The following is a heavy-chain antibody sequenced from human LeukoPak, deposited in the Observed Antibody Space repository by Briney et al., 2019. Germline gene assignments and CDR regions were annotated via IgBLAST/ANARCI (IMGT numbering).Heavy chain of an antibody. V-gene: IGHV3-13*04. Sequence: GGSLRLSCAASGFSSSSYDMHWVRQATGKGLEWVSGISVAGNTYYPGSVKGRFTISRENAKNSLYLQMNSLRAGDTAVYYCARRGAGTGGDFYFDYWGQGTLVTVSS. J-gene: IGHJ4*02. D-gene: IGHD1-1*01. CDR1: GFSSSSYD. CDR2: ISVAGNT. CDR3: ARRGAGTGGDFYFDY.